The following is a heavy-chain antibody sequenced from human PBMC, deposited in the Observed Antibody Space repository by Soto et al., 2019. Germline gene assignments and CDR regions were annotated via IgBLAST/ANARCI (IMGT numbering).Heavy chain of an antibody. CDR3: ARVEQQLVRFDY. J-gene: IGHJ4*02. D-gene: IGHD6-13*01. V-gene: IGHV1-2*02. CDR2: INPNSGAT. CDR1: GYTFTGDY. Sequence: ASVKVSCKAAGYTFTGDYMHWVRQAPGQGLEWMGGINPNSGATNYAQNFQGRVTMTRDTSISTAYMELSRLRSDDTAVYYCARVEQQLVRFDYWGQGTLVTVSS.